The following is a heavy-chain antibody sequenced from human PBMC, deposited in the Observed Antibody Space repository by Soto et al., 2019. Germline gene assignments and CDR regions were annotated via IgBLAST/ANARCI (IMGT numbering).Heavy chain of an antibody. V-gene: IGHV1-69*13. CDR1: GGTFSSYA. D-gene: IGHD2-15*01. CDR2: IIPIFGTA. CDR3: ARAGYCSGGSCPLALDY. J-gene: IGHJ4*02. Sequence: SVKVSCKASGGTFSSYAISWVRQAPGQGLEWMGGIIPIFGTANYAQKFQGRVTITADESTSTAYMELSSLRSEDTAVYYCARAGYCSGGSCPLALDYWGQGTLVTVSS.